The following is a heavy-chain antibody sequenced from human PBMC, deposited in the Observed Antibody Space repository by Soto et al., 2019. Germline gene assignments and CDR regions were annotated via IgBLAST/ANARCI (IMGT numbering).Heavy chain of an antibody. CDR3: AHRHSIGRCSSTSCYNNNWFDP. CDR2: IYWDDDK. CDR1: GFSLSTSGVG. J-gene: IGHJ5*02. D-gene: IGHD2-2*01. V-gene: IGHV2-5*02. Sequence: SGPTLVKPTQTLTLTCTFSGFSLSTSGVGVGWIRQPPGKALEWLALIYWDDDKRYSPSLKSRLTITKDTSKNQVVLTMTNMDPVDTATYYCAHRHSIGRCSSTSCYNNNWFDPWGQGTLVTVSS.